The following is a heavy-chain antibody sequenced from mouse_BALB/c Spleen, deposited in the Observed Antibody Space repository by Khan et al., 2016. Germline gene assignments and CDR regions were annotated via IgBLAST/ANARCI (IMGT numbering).Heavy chain of an antibody. V-gene: IGHV9-3-1*01. CDR1: GYTFTNYG. CDR2: INTYTGEP. J-gene: IGHJ1*01. CDR3: ARWITTRWYFDV. D-gene: IGHD2-4*01. Sequence: QSELVQSGPELKKPGETVKISCKASGYTFTNYGMNWVKQAPGKGLKWMGWINTYTGEPTFSDDFKGRFAFSLETSASTAYLQINNLKNEDTATYFCARWITTRWYFDVWGAGTTVTVSS.